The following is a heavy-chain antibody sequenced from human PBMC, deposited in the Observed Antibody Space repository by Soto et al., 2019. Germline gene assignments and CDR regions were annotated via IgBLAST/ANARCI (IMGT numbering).Heavy chain of an antibody. J-gene: IGHJ6*03. CDR3: ARVGPITMVRGVIALYYYYYMDV. CDR2: INAGNGNT. V-gene: IGHV1-3*01. D-gene: IGHD3-10*01. Sequence: ASVKVSCKASGFAFSSAAVQWVRQARGQRLEWMGWINAGNGNTKYSQKFQGRVTITRDTSASTAYMELSSLRSEDTAVYYCARVGPITMVRGVIALYYYYYMDVWGKGTTVTVSS. CDR1: GFAFSSAA.